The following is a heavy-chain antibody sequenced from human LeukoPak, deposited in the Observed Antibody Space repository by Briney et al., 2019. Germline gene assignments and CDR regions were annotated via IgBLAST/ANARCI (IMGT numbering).Heavy chain of an antibody. D-gene: IGHD6-19*01. J-gene: IGHJ1*01. CDR1: GFTFSSYS. CDR3: ARDSDGVAGTTSYFQH. CDR2: ISSSSSYI. V-gene: IGHV3-21*01. Sequence: PGGSLRLSCAASGFTFSSYSMNWVRQAPGKGLEWVSSISSSSSYIYYADSVKGRFTISRDNAKNSLYLQMNSLRAEDTAVYYCARDSDGVAGTTSYFQHWGQGTLVTVSS.